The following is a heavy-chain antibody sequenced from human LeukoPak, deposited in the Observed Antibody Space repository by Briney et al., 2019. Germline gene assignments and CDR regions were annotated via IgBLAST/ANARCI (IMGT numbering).Heavy chain of an antibody. Sequence: GGFLRLSCAASGFTFSSYSMNWVRQAPGKGLEWVSYISSSSSTIYYADSVKGRFTISRDNAKNSLYLQMNSLRAEDTAVYYCARDISPGYYDSSGYYSDAFDIWGQGTMVTVSS. CDR1: GFTFSSYS. J-gene: IGHJ3*02. CDR3: ARDISPGYYDSSGYYSDAFDI. D-gene: IGHD3-22*01. CDR2: ISSSSSTI. V-gene: IGHV3-48*04.